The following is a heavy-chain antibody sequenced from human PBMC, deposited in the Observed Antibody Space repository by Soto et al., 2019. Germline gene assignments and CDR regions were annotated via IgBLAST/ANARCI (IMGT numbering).Heavy chain of an antibody. D-gene: IGHD3-10*01. CDR2: IGWNSEII. V-gene: IGHV3-9*01. CDR3: TRAVMTSYWPFDL. CDR1: GFTIDDYA. Sequence: PGGSLRLSCAASGFTIDDYAIHWVRQVPGKGLEWVSGIGWNSEIIGYVGSVTGRFTVSRDDAKNSLSLQMDSLRVEDTALYYCTRAVMTSYWPFDLWGQGIMVTVSS. J-gene: IGHJ3*01.